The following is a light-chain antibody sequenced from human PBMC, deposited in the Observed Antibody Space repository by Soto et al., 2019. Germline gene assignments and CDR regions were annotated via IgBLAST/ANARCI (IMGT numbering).Light chain of an antibody. CDR1: QGISSA. J-gene: IGKJ4*01. V-gene: IGKV1D-13*01. CDR2: DAS. Sequence: AIQLTQSPSSLSASVGDRVTITCRASQGISSALAWYQQKSGKAPKLLIYDASSLESGVPSRFSGSGSGTDFTLTISSLQPEDFATYYCQQFNNYPQSFGGGTKVDIK. CDR3: QQFNNYPQS.